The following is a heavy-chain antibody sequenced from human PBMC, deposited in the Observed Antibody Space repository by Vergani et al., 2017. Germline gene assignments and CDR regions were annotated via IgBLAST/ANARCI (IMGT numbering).Heavy chain of an antibody. Sequence: QVQLQQWGAGLLKPSETLSLTCAVYGGSFSGYYWSWIRQPPGKGLEWIGEINHSGSTNYNPSLKSRVTISVDTSKNQFSLKLSSVTAADTAVYYCARGRTVLLWFGGPDAFDIWGQGTTVTVSS. V-gene: IGHV4-34*01. CDR2: INHSGST. J-gene: IGHJ3*02. D-gene: IGHD3-10*01. CDR1: GGSFSGYY. CDR3: ARGRTVLLWFGGPDAFDI.